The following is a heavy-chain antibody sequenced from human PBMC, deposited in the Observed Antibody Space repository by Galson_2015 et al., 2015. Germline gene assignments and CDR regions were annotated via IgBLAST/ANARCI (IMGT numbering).Heavy chain of an antibody. CDR2: ISSSSSTI. Sequence: SLRLSCAASGFTFSSYSMNWVRQAPGKGLEWVSYISSSSSTIYYADSVKGRFTISRDNAKNSLYLQMNSLRAEDTAVYYCAREGVPRGYSGYDYHWYFDLWGRGTLVTVSS. CDR1: GFTFSSYS. J-gene: IGHJ2*01. CDR3: AREGVPRGYSGYDYHWYFDL. D-gene: IGHD5-12*01. V-gene: IGHV3-48*01.